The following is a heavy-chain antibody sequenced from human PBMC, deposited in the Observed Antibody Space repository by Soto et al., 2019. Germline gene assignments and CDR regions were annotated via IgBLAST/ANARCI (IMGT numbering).Heavy chain of an antibody. CDR1: GGTFSSYT. V-gene: IGHV1-69*08. Sequence: QVQLVQSGAEVKKPGSSVKVSCKASGGTFSSYTISWVRQAPGQGLEWMGRIIPILGIANYAQKFQGRVTITADKSTSTAYMELSSLRSDDTAVYYCARDPPRVVPAAMGFQVAWFDPWGQGTLVTVSS. D-gene: IGHD2-2*01. CDR2: IIPILGIA. CDR3: ARDPPRVVPAAMGFQVAWFDP. J-gene: IGHJ5*02.